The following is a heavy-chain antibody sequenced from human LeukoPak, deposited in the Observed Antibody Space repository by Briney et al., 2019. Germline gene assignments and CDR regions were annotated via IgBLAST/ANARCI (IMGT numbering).Heavy chain of an antibody. Sequence: GGSLRLSCAASGFTVSSNYMSWVRQAPGKGLEWVANIKQDGSEKYYVDSVKGRFTISRDNAKNSLYLQMNSLRAEDTAVYYCAREPGGWSPGNYWGQGTLVTVSS. CDR2: IKQDGSEK. CDR1: GFTVSSNY. J-gene: IGHJ4*02. CDR3: AREPGGWSPGNY. D-gene: IGHD6-19*01. V-gene: IGHV3-7*01.